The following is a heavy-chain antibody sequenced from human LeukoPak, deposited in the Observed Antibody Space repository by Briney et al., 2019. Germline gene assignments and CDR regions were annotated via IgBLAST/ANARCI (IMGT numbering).Heavy chain of an antibody. D-gene: IGHD6-19*01. J-gene: IGHJ4*02. CDR3: AKDLIGIAVAGYFDY. CDR1: GFTFSSYA. CDR2: ISGSGGST. Sequence: GGSLRLSCAASGFTFSSYAMSWLRQAPGKGREGVSAISGSGGSTYYADSVKGRFTISRDNSKNTLYLQMNSLRAEDTAVYYCAKDLIGIAVAGYFDYWGQGTLVTVSS. V-gene: IGHV3-23*01.